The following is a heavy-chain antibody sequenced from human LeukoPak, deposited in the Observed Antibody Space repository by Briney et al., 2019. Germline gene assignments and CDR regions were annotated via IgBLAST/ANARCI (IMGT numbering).Heavy chain of an antibody. V-gene: IGHV3-7*01. CDR3: ATYSSTWGWLDP. CDR2: IKQDGSEK. D-gene: IGHD6-13*01. CDR1: GFTFSSYA. Sequence: SGGSLRLSCAASGFTFSSYAMSWVRQAPGKGLEGVANIKQDGSEKNYVDSVKGRFTISRDNAKNSLYLQMNSLRVEDTAVYYCATYSSTWGWLDPWGQGTLVTVSS. J-gene: IGHJ5*02.